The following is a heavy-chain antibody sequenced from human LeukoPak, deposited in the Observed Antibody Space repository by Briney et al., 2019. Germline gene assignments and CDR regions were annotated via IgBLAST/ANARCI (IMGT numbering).Heavy chain of an antibody. V-gene: IGHV3-7*01. CDR2: IKQDGSEK. D-gene: IGHD3-3*01. Sequence: GGSQRLSCAASGFTFSSYWMSWVRQAPGKGLEWVANIKQDGSEKYYVDSVKGRFTISRDNAKNSLYLQMNSLRTEDTAVYYCARVESSGDFWSGYYYYYYMDVWGKGTTVTVSS. CDR1: GFTFSSYW. J-gene: IGHJ6*03. CDR3: ARVESSGDFWSGYYYYYYMDV.